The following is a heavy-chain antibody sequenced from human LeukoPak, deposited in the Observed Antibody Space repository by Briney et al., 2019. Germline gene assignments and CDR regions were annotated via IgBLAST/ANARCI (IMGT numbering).Heavy chain of an antibody. D-gene: IGHD1-26*01. CDR3: ARDSGLASGTYYSRFDS. V-gene: IGHV4-38-2*02. CDR2: IYHSGST. J-gene: IGHJ4*02. Sequence: SETLSLTCSVSGYSISSGYYWGWIRQPPGMGLKWIGSIYHSGSTYYNPSLKSRVTISVDTSKNQFSLKLSSVTAADTAVYYCARDSGLASGTYYSRFDSWGQGTLVTVSS. CDR1: GYSISSGYY.